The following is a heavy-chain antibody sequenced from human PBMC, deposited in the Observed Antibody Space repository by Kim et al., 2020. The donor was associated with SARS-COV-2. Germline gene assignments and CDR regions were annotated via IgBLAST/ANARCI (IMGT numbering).Heavy chain of an antibody. V-gene: IGHV3-49*04. CDR1: GFTFGDYA. CDR2: IRSKAYGGTT. D-gene: IGHD3-10*01. J-gene: IGHJ4*02. CDR3: TSHYYYGSGSLDY. Sequence: GGSLRLSCTASGFTFGDYAMSWVRQAPGKGLEWVGFIRSKAYGGTTEYAASVKGRFTISRDDSKSIAYLQMNSLKTEDTAVYYCTSHYYYGSGSLDYWGQGTLVTVSS.